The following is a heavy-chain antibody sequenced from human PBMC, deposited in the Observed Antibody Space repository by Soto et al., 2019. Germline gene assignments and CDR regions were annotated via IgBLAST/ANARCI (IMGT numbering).Heavy chain of an antibody. Sequence: KQSQTLSLTCAISGDSVSSNSAAWTWIRQSPSRGLEWLGRTYYRSKWYNDYAVSVKSRITINPDTSKNQFSLQLNSVTPKDTAVYYCARDLQDDTAATIFDYWGQGTLVTVSS. V-gene: IGHV6-1*01. CDR1: GDSVSSNSAA. D-gene: IGHD5-12*01. J-gene: IGHJ4*02. CDR2: TYYRSKWYN. CDR3: ARDLQDDTAATIFDY.